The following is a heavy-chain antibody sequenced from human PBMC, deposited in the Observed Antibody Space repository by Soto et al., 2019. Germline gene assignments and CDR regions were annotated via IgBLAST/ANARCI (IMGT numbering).Heavy chain of an antibody. D-gene: IGHD3-16*01. CDR1: GYSISSGYY. J-gene: IGHJ4*02. V-gene: IGHV4-38-2*01. CDR2: IYHSGST. CDR3: ARGLSPGGGLGFDY. Sequence: PSETLSLTCAVSGYSISSGYYWGWIRQPPGKGLECIGSIYHSGSTYYNPSLKSRVTISVDTSKNQFSLKLSSVTAADTAVYYCARGLSPGGGLGFDYWGQGTLVTVSS.